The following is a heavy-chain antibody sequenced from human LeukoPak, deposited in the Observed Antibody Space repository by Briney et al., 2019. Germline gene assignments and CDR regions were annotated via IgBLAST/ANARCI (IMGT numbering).Heavy chain of an antibody. D-gene: IGHD3-3*01. CDR1: GFTFSSYS. J-gene: IGHJ3*02. V-gene: IGHV3-21*01. Sequence: GGSLRLSCAASGFTFSSYSMNWVRQAPGKGLEWVSSISSSSSYIYYADSVKGRFTISRDNSKNTLYLQMNSLRAEDTAVYYCAKLTNYDFWSGYFDAFDIWGQGTMVTVSS. CDR3: AKLTNYDFWSGYFDAFDI. CDR2: ISSSSSYI.